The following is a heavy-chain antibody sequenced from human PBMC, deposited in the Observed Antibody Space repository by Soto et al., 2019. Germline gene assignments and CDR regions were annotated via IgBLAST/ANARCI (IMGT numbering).Heavy chain of an antibody. Sequence: EASVKVSCKASGGTFSSYAISWVRQAPGQGLEWMGGINPNSGGTNYAQKFQGRVTMTRDTSISTAHMELSRLRSDDTAVYYCARVPYYDFWSGYRRYGMDVWGQGTTVTVSS. CDR3: ARVPYYDFWSGYRRYGMDV. J-gene: IGHJ6*02. CDR1: GGTFSSYA. V-gene: IGHV1-2*02. D-gene: IGHD3-3*01. CDR2: INPNSGGT.